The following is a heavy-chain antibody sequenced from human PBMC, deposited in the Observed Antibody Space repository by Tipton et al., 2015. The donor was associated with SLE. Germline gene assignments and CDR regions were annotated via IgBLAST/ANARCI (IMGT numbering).Heavy chain of an antibody. CDR1: GFTFNTYT. Sequence: SLRLSCAASGFTFNTYTLRRVRQAPGKGLEWVAVISYDGSNKYYADSVKGRFTISRDNSENTVYLQMNSLRTEDTAVYYCAGQLSYYYGMDVWGQGTTVTVSS. CDR2: ISYDGSNK. J-gene: IGHJ6*02. D-gene: IGHD6-13*01. V-gene: IGHV3-30*04. CDR3: AGQLSYYYGMDV.